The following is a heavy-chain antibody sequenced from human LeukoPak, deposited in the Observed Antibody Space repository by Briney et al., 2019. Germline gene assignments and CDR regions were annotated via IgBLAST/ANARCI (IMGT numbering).Heavy chain of an antibody. CDR1: GYTFTSYD. CDR3: ARRRGIAAAGFDY. V-gene: IGHV1-8*03. D-gene: IGHD6-13*01. J-gene: IGHJ4*02. CDR2: MNPNGGNT. Sequence: ASVKVSCKASGYTFTSYDINWVRQATGQGLEWMGWMNPNGGNTGYAQKFQGRVTITRNTSISTAYMELSSLRSEDTAVYYCARRRGIAAAGFDYWGQGTLVTVSS.